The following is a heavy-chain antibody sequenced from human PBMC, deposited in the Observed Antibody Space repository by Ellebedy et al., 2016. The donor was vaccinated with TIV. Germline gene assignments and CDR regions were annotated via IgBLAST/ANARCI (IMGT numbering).Heavy chain of an antibody. CDR3: ARDRFGGSGWQYYYYGMNV. D-gene: IGHD6-19*01. J-gene: IGHJ6*02. Sequence: ASVKVSCKASGGTFSSYGINWVRQAPGQGLEWMGRIIPILGRPDYAQKLQGRVTMTRDTSTSTVYMELSSLRSEDTAVYYCARDRFGGSGWQYYYYGMNVWGQGTTVTVSS. CDR2: IIPILGRP. CDR1: GGTFSSYG. V-gene: IGHV1-69*04.